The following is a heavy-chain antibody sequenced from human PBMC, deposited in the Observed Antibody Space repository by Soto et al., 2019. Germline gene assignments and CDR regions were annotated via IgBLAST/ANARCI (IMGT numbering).Heavy chain of an antibody. CDR1: GDPITSYF. D-gene: IGHD3-10*01. CDR2: MFPGGTT. J-gene: IGHJ4*02. Sequence: PSDTLSLTCTVSGDPITSYFWRWIRQPAGKGLEWIGHMFPGGTTSHNSSLKSRVSMSIDTSKNQFSLTLTSVTAADTAVYYCARTLSGFTYGSRQFYFDYWGQGTLVTVSS. CDR3: ARTLSGFTYGSRQFYFDY. V-gene: IGHV4-4*07.